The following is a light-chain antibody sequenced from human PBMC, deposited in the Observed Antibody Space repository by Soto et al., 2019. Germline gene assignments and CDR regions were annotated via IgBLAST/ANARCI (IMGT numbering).Light chain of an antibody. CDR3: QQYGNSPLLT. J-gene: IGKJ4*01. CDR1: QSVSNSY. CDR2: GAS. V-gene: IGKV3-20*01. Sequence: VLTQSPGTLSLSPGQRATLSCRASQSVSNSYLAWYQQKPGQAPRLLISGASSRAAGIPDRFSGSGSGTEFTLTISRLEPEDFAVYYCQQYGNSPLLTFGGGTKVDIK.